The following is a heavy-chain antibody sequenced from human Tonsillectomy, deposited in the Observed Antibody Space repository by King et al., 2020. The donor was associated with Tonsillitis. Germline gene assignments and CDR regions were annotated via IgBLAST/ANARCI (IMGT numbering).Heavy chain of an antibody. D-gene: IGHD1-26*01. CDR3: ARECGDYFDY. CDR2: IYYSGST. J-gene: IGHJ4*02. V-gene: IGHV4-59*01. CDR1: GGSISSYY. Sequence: QLQESGPGLVKPSETLSLTCTVSGGSISSYYWSWIRQPPGKGLEWIGYIYYSGSTNYNPSLKSRVTISVDTSKNQFSLKLSSVTAAETAVYYCARECGDYFDYCGQGTLVTVSS.